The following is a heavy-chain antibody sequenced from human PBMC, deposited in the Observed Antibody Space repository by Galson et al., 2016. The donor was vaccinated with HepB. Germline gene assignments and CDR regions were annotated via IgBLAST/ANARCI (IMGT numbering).Heavy chain of an antibody. CDR2: INWNTDSI. J-gene: IGHJ4*02. CDR1: GFTFDDYA. D-gene: IGHD7-27*01. Sequence: SLRLSCAASGFTFDDYAMHWVRQAPGKGLEWVAGINWNTDSIGYADSVKGRFTISRDNAKNSLYLEMNSLRAEDTALYYCAKDRGNWDYFHYWGQGTLVTVSS. CDR3: AKDRGNWDYFHY. V-gene: IGHV3-9*01.